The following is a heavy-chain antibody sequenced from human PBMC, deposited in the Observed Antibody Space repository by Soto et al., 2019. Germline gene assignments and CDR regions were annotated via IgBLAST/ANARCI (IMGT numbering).Heavy chain of an antibody. J-gene: IGHJ6*04. V-gene: IGHV1-18*01. CDR3: VMVDNYVTPTPQDV. Sequence: QVQLVQSGDEVKKPGASVKVSCKASGYIFVNYGIAWVRQAPGQWLEWMGWISPYTGNTHSATKVQGRLTMTTDTSTSTAYMDLGSLTSDDTAVYYCVMVDNYVTPTPQDVWGKGTTVTVSS. CDR2: ISPYTGNT. CDR1: GYIFVNYG. D-gene: IGHD3-16*01.